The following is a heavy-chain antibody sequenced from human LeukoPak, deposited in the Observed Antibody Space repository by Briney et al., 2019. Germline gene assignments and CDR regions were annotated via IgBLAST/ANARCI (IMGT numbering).Heavy chain of an antibody. Sequence: PGGSLRLSCAASGLTFSNYAMSWVRQAPGKGLQWVSVISGSGRTTEYADSVKGRFTISRDNSKNTLSLQMNSLRVEDTAIYYCAKNVVVKRYIDYWGQGTLVTVSS. CDR3: AKNVVVKRYIDY. CDR2: ISGSGRTT. CDR1: GLTFSNYA. J-gene: IGHJ4*02. V-gene: IGHV3-23*01. D-gene: IGHD2-15*01.